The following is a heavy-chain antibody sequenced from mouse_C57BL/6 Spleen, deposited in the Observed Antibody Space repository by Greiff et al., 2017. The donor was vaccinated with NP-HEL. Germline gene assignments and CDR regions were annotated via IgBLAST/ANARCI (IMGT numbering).Heavy chain of an antibody. Sequence: QVQLQPGAELVKPGASVKLSCKASGYTFTSYWMHWVKQRPGRGLEWIGRIDPNSGGTKYNEKFKSKATLTVDKPSSTAYMQLSSLTSEDSAVYYCARSPYYGSSPWYFDVWGTGTTVTVSS. J-gene: IGHJ1*03. V-gene: IGHV1-72*01. D-gene: IGHD1-1*01. CDR3: ARSPYYGSSPWYFDV. CDR2: IDPNSGGT. CDR1: GYTFTSYW.